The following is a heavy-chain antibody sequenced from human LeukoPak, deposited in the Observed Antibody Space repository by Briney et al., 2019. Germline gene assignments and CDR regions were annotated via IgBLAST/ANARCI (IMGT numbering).Heavy chain of an antibody. CDR1: GFTFSSYW. J-gene: IGHJ4*02. D-gene: IGHD5-12*01. Sequence: GGSLRPSCAASGFTFSSYWMTWVRQAPGKGLEWVANIKEDGSEKYYVDSVKGRFTISRDNAKNSLSLQLNSLSAEDTAVYYCARSRSGYYEDYWGQGTLVTVSS. V-gene: IGHV3-7*01. CDR2: IKEDGSEK. CDR3: ARSRSGYYEDY.